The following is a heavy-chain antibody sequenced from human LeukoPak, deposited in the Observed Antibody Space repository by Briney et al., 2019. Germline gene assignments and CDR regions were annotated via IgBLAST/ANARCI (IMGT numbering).Heavy chain of an antibody. V-gene: IGHV3-7*01. D-gene: IGHD5-12*01. CDR3: ARTRGDYYFDY. Sequence: SGGSLRPSCAASGFMFSSYWMTWVRQAPGKGLEWVANIKQAGSETSYVDSVKGRFTISRDNAKNSLYLQISTLRAEDTAVYYCARTRGDYYFDYWGQGTLVSVSS. CDR2: IKQAGSET. J-gene: IGHJ4*02. CDR1: GFMFSSYW.